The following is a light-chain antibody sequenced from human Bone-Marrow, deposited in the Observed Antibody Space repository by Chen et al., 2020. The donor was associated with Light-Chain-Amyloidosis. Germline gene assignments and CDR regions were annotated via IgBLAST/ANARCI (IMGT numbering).Light chain of an antibody. Sequence: SYELTQPPSVSVSPGQTARITCSGDDLPTKYAYWYQQKPGQAPVLVIHRDTERHSGISERFSGSSSGTTATLPISGVQAEDEADYHCQSADSSGTYEVIFGGGTKLTVL. CDR2: RDT. J-gene: IGLJ2*01. CDR1: DLPTKY. V-gene: IGLV3-25*03. CDR3: QSADSSGTYEVI.